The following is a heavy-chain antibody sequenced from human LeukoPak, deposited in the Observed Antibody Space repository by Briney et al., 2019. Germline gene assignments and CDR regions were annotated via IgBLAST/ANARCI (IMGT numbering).Heavy chain of an antibody. CDR1: GGSISSYY. V-gene: IGHV4-4*07. J-gene: IGHJ5*02. Sequence: SETLSLTCTVSGGSISSYYWSWIRQPGAKGLEWIGRIYTSGSTNYNPSLKSRVTISVDKSKNQFSLKLSSVTAADTAVYYCAKASIAAAGWFDPWGQGTLVTVSS. CDR2: IYTSGST. CDR3: AKASIAAAGWFDP. D-gene: IGHD6-13*01.